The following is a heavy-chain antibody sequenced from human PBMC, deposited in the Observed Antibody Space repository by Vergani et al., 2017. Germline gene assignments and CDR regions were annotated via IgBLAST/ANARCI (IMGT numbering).Heavy chain of an antibody. V-gene: IGHV1-2*02. CDR1: GYTFTGYY. J-gene: IGHJ6*02. Sequence: QVQLVQSGAEVKKPGASVKVSCKASGYTFTGYYMHWVRQAPGQGLEWMGWINPNSGGTNYAQKFQGRVTMTRDTSISTAYMELSRLRSDDTAVYYCARDQYCSGGSCYSDYYGMDVGGQGTTVTVSS. CDR2: INPNSGGT. D-gene: IGHD2-15*01. CDR3: ARDQYCSGGSCYSDYYGMDV.